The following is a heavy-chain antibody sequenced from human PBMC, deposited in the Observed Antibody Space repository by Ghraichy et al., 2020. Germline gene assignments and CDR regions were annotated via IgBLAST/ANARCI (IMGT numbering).Heavy chain of an antibody. D-gene: IGHD4-23*01. CDR2: AGGGGSK. Sequence: GESLNISCAASGFTFSSYAMSWVRQAPGKGLEWVAAAGGGGSKYYTDSVKGRFTISRDSSKNTLYLQMNSPGADDTAVYYCAKQRWHPREAYYFDYWGQGALVTVAS. J-gene: IGHJ4*02. CDR3: AKQRWHPREAYYFDY. CDR1: GFTFSSYA. V-gene: IGHV3-23*01.